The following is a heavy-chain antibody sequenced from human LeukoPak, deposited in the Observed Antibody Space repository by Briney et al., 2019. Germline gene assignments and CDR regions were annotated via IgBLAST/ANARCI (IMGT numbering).Heavy chain of an antibody. CDR2: IYYSGST. Sequence: ASETLSLTCTVSGGSISSYYWSWIRQPPGKGLEWIGYIYYSGSTNYNPSLKSRVTISVDTSKNQFSLKLTSVTAADTAIYYCARDIRRDGYPGAFDIWGQGTMVTVSS. CDR1: GGSISSYY. V-gene: IGHV4-59*01. D-gene: IGHD5-24*01. CDR3: ARDIRRDGYPGAFDI. J-gene: IGHJ3*02.